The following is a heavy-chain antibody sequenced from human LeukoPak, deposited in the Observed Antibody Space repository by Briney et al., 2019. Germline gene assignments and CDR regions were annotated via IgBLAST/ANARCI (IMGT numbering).Heavy chain of an antibody. J-gene: IGHJ5*02. CDR2: IYYSGST. V-gene: IGHV4-59*08. CDR1: GGSISSYY. CDR3: ARSLYGSSSDWFDP. D-gene: IGHD6-6*01. Sequence: PSETLSLTCTVSGGSISSYYWSWIRQPPGKGQEWIGYIYYSGSTNYNPSLKSRVTISVATSKNQFSLKLSSVTAADTAVYYCARSLYGSSSDWFDPWGQGTLVTVSS.